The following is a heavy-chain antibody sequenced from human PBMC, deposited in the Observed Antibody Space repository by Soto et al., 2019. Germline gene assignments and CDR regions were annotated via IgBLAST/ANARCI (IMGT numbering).Heavy chain of an antibody. CDR3: ARVAQYYDFWSGLSPPPSYYYYYMDV. J-gene: IGHJ6*03. CDR1: GFTFSSYA. CDR2: ISSNGGST. Sequence: GGSLRLSCAASGFTFSSYAMHWVRQAPGKGLEYVSAISSNGGSTYYANSVKGRFTISRDNSKNTLYLQMGSLRAEDMAVYYCARVAQYYDFWSGLSPPPSYYYYYMDVWGKGTTVTVSS. V-gene: IGHV3-64*01. D-gene: IGHD3-3*01.